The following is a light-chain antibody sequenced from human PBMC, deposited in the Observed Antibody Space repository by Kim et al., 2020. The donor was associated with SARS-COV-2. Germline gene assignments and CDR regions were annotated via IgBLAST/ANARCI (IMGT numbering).Light chain of an antibody. CDR3: QKYDSASCT. Sequence: DIQMTQSPSSLSGSVGDGVTITCRASQGISNYLAWYQQKPGRVPRVLIYSASTLLSGVPSRFSGSRSGTDFTLTISSLQPENVATYFCQKYDSASCTFGQGTKVDIK. J-gene: IGKJ1*01. CDR2: SAS. CDR1: QGISNY. V-gene: IGKV1-27*01.